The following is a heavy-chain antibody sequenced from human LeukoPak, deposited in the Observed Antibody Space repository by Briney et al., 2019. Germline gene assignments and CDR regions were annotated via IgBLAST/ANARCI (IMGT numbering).Heavy chain of an antibody. J-gene: IGHJ5*02. D-gene: IGHD3-22*01. CDR2: ISSSSSTI. V-gene: IGHV3-48*01. CDR3: ARVLSGSWDWFDP. CDR1: GFTFSSYS. Sequence: GGSLRLSCAASGFTFSSYSMNWVRQAPGKGLEWVSYISSSSSTIYYADSVEGRFTISRDNAKNSLYLQMNSLRAEDTAVYYCARVLSGSWDWFDPWGQGTLVTVSS.